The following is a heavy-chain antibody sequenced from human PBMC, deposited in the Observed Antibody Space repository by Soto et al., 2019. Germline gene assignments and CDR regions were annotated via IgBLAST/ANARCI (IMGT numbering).Heavy chain of an antibody. D-gene: IGHD3-16*01. CDR2: ISYDGSNK. V-gene: IGHV3-30-3*01. CDR3: AKGVREVWYYYGMDV. Sequence: GGSLRLSWAASGFTFSSYAMHWVRQAPGKGLEWVAVISYDGSNKYYADSVKGRFTISRDNSKNTLYLQMNSLRAEDTAVYYCAKGVREVWYYYGMDVWGQGTTVTVS. CDR1: GFTFSSYA. J-gene: IGHJ6*02.